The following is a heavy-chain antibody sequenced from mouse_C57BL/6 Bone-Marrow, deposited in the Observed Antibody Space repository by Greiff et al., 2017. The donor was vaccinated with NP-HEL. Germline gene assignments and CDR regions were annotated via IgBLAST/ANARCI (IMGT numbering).Heavy chain of an antibody. J-gene: IGHJ2*01. D-gene: IGHD2-5*01. Sequence: QVQLQQSGAELVRPGTSVKVSCKASGYAFTNYLIEWVKQRPGQGLEWIGVINPGSGGTNYNEKFKGKATLTADNSYSTAYMQLSSLTSEDSAIYFCARIHYSNYVDYWGQGTTHTVSS. CDR2: INPGSGGT. CDR1: GYAFTNYL. V-gene: IGHV1-54*01. CDR3: ARIHYSNYVDY.